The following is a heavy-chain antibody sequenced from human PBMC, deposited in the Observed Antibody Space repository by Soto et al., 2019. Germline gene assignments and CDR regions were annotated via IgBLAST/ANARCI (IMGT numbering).Heavy chain of an antibody. J-gene: IGHJ1*01. Sequence: GESLKISCKASGYTFTGYYMHWVRQAPGQGLEWMGWINPNSGGTNYAQKFQGWVTMTRDTSISTAYMELSRLRSDDTAVYYCARVNVSDGGNSYFQHWGQGTLVTVSS. D-gene: IGHD2-21*02. CDR2: INPNSGGT. CDR3: ARVNVSDGGNSYFQH. V-gene: IGHV1-2*04. CDR1: GYTFTGYY.